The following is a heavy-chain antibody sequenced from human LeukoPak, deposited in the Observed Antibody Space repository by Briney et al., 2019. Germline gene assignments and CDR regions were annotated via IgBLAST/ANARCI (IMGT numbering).Heavy chain of an antibody. CDR1: GFTFSSYG. CDR2: ISYDGSNK. Sequence: GGSLRLSCAASGFTFSSYGTHSVRQAPGKGLEWVAFISYDGSNKYYADSVKGPFTISRDNSKNTLYLQMNSLRAEDTAVYYCAKVQQQLEAYSSGWYGVGAFDIWGQGTMVTVSS. V-gene: IGHV3-30*18. J-gene: IGHJ3*02. CDR3: AKVQQQLEAYSSGWYGVGAFDI. D-gene: IGHD6-19*01.